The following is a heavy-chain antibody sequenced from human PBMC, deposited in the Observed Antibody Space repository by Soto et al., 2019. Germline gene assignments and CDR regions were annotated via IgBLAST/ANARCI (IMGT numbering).Heavy chain of an antibody. CDR2: INPSGGST. Sequence: GASAKVSCKASGYTLTSYYMHWVRQAPGQGLEWMGIINPSGGSTSYAQKFQGRVTMTRDTSTSTVYMELSSLRSEDTAVYYCAALGGYYYRFDYWGQGTLVTVSS. D-gene: IGHD3-22*01. V-gene: IGHV1-46*01. CDR1: GYTLTSYY. CDR3: AALGGYYYRFDY. J-gene: IGHJ4*02.